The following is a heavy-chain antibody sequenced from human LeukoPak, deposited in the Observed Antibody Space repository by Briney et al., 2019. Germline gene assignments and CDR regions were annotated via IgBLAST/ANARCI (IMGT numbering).Heavy chain of an antibody. J-gene: IGHJ3*02. CDR3: AKGAARYGDPMMASVGAFDI. V-gene: IGHV3-30*02. Sequence: GGSLRLSCAASGFTFSSYGMHWVRQAPGKGLEWVAFIRYDGSNKYYADSVKGRFTISRDNSKNTLYLQMNSLRAEVTAVYYCAKGAARYGDPMMASVGAFDIWGQGTMVTVSS. D-gene: IGHD4-17*01. CDR1: GFTFSSYG. CDR2: IRYDGSNK.